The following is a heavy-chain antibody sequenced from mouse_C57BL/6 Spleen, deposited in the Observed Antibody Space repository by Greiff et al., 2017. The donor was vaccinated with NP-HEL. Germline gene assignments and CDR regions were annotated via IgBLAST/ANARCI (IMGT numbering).Heavy chain of an antibody. CDR2: IDPENGDT. CDR1: GFNINDDY. Sequence: EVQLQQSGAELVRPGASVKLSCTASGFNINDDYMHWVKQRPEQGLEWIGWIDPENGDTEYASKFQGKATITADTSSNTAYLQLSSLTSEDTAVYYCTTHGSSQAWFAYWGQGTLVTVSA. J-gene: IGHJ3*01. D-gene: IGHD1-1*01. V-gene: IGHV14-4*01. CDR3: TTHGSSQAWFAY.